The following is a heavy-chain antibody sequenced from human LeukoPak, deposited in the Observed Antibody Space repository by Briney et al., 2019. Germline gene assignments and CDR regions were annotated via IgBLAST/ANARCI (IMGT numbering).Heavy chain of an antibody. Sequence: GGSLRPSCAASGFTFSSYATSWVRQAPGKGLEWGSGISGSGPYTFYTDSVKGRFTISRDSSKNTLYLQMNSLRAEDAALYYCAKHGYCSGISCFFDFWGQGTLVTVSS. CDR1: GFTFSSYA. J-gene: IGHJ4*02. CDR2: ISGSGPYT. D-gene: IGHD2-2*03. V-gene: IGHV3-23*01. CDR3: AKHGYCSGISCFFDF.